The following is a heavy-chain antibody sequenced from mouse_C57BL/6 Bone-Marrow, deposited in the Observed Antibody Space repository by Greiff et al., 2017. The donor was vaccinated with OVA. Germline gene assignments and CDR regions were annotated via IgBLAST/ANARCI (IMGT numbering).Heavy chain of an antibody. CDR2: INPSNGGT. CDR3: ARDGGWLLRRYFDV. Sequence: VQLQQPGTDLVKPGASVKLSCKASGYTFTSYWMHWVKQRPGQGLEWIGNINPSNGGTNYNEKFKSKATLTVDKSSSTAYMQLSSLTSEDSAVYYCARDGGWLLRRYFDVWGTGTTVTVSS. V-gene: IGHV1-53*01. J-gene: IGHJ1*03. CDR1: GYTFTSYW. D-gene: IGHD2-3*01.